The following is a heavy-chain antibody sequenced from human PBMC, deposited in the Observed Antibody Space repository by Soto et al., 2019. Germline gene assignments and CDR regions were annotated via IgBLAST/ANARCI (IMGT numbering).Heavy chain of an antibody. CDR2: IYYNGNT. Sequence: QVQLQESGPGLVKPSETLSLTCNVSGGSINSYYWNWIRQPPGKGLEWIAYIYYNGNTDSNPSLESRVTISLDTPKNQLSLKLSSVTAADTAVYYCARGYHGHSYANFDYWGQGILVTVSS. CDR1: GGSINSYY. CDR3: ARGYHGHSYANFDY. V-gene: IGHV4-59*01. J-gene: IGHJ4*02. D-gene: IGHD5-18*01.